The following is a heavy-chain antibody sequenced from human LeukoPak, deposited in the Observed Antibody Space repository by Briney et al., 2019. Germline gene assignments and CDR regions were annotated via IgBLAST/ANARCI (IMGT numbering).Heavy chain of an antibody. D-gene: IGHD2-2*01. V-gene: IGHV4-59*11. CDR2: IYYSGST. CDR1: GVPISSHY. J-gene: IGHJ5*02. CDR3: ARGHCSSTSCSRNWFDP. Sequence: PSETLTLTCTVSGVPISSHYWSWIRQPPGKGLEWIGYIYYSGSTNYNPSLKSRVTISVDTSKNQFSLKLSSVTAADTAVYYCARGHCSSTSCSRNWFDPWGQGTLVTVSS.